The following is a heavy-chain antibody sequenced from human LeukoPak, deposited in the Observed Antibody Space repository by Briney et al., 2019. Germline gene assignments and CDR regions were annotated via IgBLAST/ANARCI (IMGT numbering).Heavy chain of an antibody. CDR1: GFTFDHHS. J-gene: IGHJ4*02. CDR3: ARNNAGGDYYHR. Sequence: GGSLRLSCATSGFTFDHHSMHWVRQPPGKGLEWVSLITWDSSRTHYSGSVEGRFTISRDNSKSSLYLQMDSLRTEDTALYYCARNNAGGDYYHRWGQGTLVTVS. V-gene: IGHV3-43*01. D-gene: IGHD2-21*01. CDR2: ITWDSSRT.